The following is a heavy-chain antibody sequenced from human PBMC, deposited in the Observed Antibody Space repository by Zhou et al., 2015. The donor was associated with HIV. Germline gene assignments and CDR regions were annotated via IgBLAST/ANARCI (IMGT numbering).Heavy chain of an antibody. CDR1: GGTFNTNE. Sequence: QVQLVQSGAEVKKPGSSVKVACKASGGTFNTNEISWVRQAPGQGLEWMGGIIPIFGTANYAQKFQGRVTITADESTSTAYMELSSLRSEDTAVYYCARDLGPDYGDPGFDYWGQGTLVTVSS. CDR2: IIPIFGTA. V-gene: IGHV1-69*01. CDR3: ARDLGPDYGDPGFDY. D-gene: IGHD4-17*01. J-gene: IGHJ4*02.